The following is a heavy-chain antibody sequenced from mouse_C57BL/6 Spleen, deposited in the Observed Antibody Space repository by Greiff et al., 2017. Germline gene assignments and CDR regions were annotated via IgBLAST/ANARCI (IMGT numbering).Heavy chain of an antibody. CDR3: ARCVYGSSKFYYAMDY. CDR2: IYPRSGNT. Sequence: QVQLQQSGAELARPGASVKLSCKASGYTFTSYGISWVKQRTGQGLEWIGEIYPRSGNTNYNEKFKGKATLTADKSSSTAYMELSSLTSEDSAVYFCARCVYGSSKFYYAMDYWGQGTSVTVSS. V-gene: IGHV1-81*01. J-gene: IGHJ4*01. D-gene: IGHD1-1*01. CDR1: GYTFTSYG.